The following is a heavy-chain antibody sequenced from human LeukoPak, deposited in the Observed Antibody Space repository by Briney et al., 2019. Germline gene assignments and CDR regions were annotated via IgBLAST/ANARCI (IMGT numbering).Heavy chain of an antibody. D-gene: IGHD6-19*01. J-gene: IGHJ6*03. CDR3: ARGFSSGWETGLYHYYYMDV. CDR2: IYYSGST. Sequence: SETLSLTCTVSGGSISSHYWSWIRQPPGKGLEWIGYIYYSGSTSYNPSLKSRVTISVDTSKNQFSLKLSSVTAADTAVYYCARGFSSGWETGLYHYYYMDVWGKGTTVTVSS. CDR1: GGSISSHY. V-gene: IGHV4-59*11.